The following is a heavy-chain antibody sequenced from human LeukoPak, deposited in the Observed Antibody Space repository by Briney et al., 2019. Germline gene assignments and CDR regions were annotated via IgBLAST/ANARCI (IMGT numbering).Heavy chain of an antibody. D-gene: IGHD2-2*01. J-gene: IGHJ5*02. CDR3: ARLRYCSSTSCSAFDP. CDR1: GGSFSSYY. CDR2: IYTSGST. Sequence: SSETLSLTCTVSGGSFSSYYWSWIRQPPGKGLEWIGYIYTSGSTNYNPSLKSRVTISVDTSKNQFSLKLSSVTAADTAVYYCARLRYCSSTSCSAFDPWGQGTLVTVSS. V-gene: IGHV4-4*09.